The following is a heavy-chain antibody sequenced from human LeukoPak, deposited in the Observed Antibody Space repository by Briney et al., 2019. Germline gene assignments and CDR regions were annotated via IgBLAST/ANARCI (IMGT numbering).Heavy chain of an antibody. J-gene: IGHJ3*02. D-gene: IGHD3-10*01. V-gene: IGHV3-48*03. Sequence: GGSLRLSCAASGFTFSSYEMNWVRQAPGKGLEWVSYISSSGSTIYHADSVKGRFTISRDNAKNSLYLQMNSLRAEDTAVYYCARDLAYYGSGAAFDIWGQGTMVTVSS. CDR3: ARDLAYYGSGAAFDI. CDR2: ISSSGSTI. CDR1: GFTFSSYE.